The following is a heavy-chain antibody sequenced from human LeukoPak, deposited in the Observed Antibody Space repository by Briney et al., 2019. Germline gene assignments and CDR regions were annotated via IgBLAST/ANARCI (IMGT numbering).Heavy chain of an antibody. CDR2: IYYSGST. CDR1: GGSISSYY. J-gene: IGHJ6*04. D-gene: IGHD3-10*01. V-gene: IGHV4-59*01. CDR3: ARDFGYYGSGSRNYYYYGVDV. Sequence: SETLSLTCTVSGGSISSYYWSWIRQPPGKGLEWIGYIYYSGSTNYNPSLKSRVTISVDTSKNQFSLKLSSVTAADTAVYYCARDFGYYGSGSRNYYYYGVDVWGKGTTVTVSS.